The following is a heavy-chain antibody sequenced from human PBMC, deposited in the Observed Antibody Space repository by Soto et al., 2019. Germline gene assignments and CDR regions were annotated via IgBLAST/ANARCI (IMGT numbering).Heavy chain of an antibody. V-gene: IGHV1-3*01. D-gene: IGHD3-3*01. J-gene: IGHJ3*02. CDR1: GYTFTSYA. CDR3: ARVKGGVAPFLNAFDI. CDR2: INAGNGNT. Sequence: GASVKVSCKASGYTFTSYAMHWVRQAPGQRLEWMGWINAGNGNTKYSQKFQGRVTITRDTSASTAYMELSSLRSEDTAVYYCARVKGGVAPFLNAFDIWGQGTMVTVSS.